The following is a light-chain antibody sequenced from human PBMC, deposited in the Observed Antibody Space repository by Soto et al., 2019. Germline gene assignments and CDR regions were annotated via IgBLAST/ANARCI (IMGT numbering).Light chain of an antibody. CDR2: DVS. Sequence: QSALTQPRSVSESPGQSVTISCTGTSSDVGDYNFVSWYQQHPDKAPKLIIYDVSKRPSGVPDRFSGSKSGYTASLTISGLQAEDEADYYCCSYAGSYSDVFGTGTKLTVL. J-gene: IGLJ1*01. CDR3: CSYAGSYSDV. V-gene: IGLV2-11*01. CDR1: SSDVGDYNF.